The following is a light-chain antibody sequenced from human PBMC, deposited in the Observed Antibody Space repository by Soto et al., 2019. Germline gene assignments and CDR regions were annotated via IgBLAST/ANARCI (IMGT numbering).Light chain of an antibody. CDR2: EVS. CDR3: CAFAGSFYV. CDR1: SRDVDAYDF. J-gene: IGLJ1*01. Sequence: QSALTPPRSVSGSPGQSVAISCTGTSRDVDAYDFVSWYQHHPGKAPTLIISEVSKRPSGVSHRFSGSKSGNTASLTISGLQAEDEADYFCCAFAGSFYVFGSGTKVTVL. V-gene: IGLV2-11*01.